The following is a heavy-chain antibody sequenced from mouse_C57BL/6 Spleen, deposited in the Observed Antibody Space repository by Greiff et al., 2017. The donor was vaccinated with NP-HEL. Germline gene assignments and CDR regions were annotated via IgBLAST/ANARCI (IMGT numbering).Heavy chain of an antibody. CDR2: INPNYGTT. D-gene: IGHD1-1*01. CDR1: GYSFTDYN. V-gene: IGHV1-39*01. J-gene: IGHJ4*01. Sequence: VHVKQSGPELVKPGASVKISCKASGYSFTDYNMNWVKQSNGKSLEWIGVINPNYGTTSYNQKFKGKATLTVDQSSSTAYMQLNSLTSEDSAVYYCARGIRHGTDPLYAMDYWGQGTSVTVSS. CDR3: ARGIRHGTDPLYAMDY.